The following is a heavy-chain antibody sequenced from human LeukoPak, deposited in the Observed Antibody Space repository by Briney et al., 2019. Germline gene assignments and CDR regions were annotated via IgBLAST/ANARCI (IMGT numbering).Heavy chain of an antibody. Sequence: SETLSLTCAVFDYSISSGYYWGWIRQSPGKGLGWVGSIYHSGSTYHNPSLKSRVTISVDTSKNQFSLKLSSVTAADTAVYYCARGTLGYGSGNWFDPWGQGTPVTVSS. CDR2: IYHSGST. V-gene: IGHV4-38-2*01. D-gene: IGHD3-10*01. J-gene: IGHJ5*02. CDR3: ARGTLGYGSGNWFDP. CDR1: DYSISSGYY.